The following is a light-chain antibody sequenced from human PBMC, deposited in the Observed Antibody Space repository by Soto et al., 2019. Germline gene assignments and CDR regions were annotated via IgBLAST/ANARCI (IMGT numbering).Light chain of an antibody. V-gene: IGLV2-8*01. CDR2: EVS. J-gene: IGLJ2*01. CDR3: SSFAGNNNLV. CDR1: SSDVGGYNY. Sequence: QSALTQPPSASGSPGQSFTISCTGTSSDVGGYNYVSWYQQHPGKAPKLMISEVSKRPSGVPDRFSGSKSGNTASLTVSGLQAEDEADYYCSSFAGNNNLVFGGGTQLTVL.